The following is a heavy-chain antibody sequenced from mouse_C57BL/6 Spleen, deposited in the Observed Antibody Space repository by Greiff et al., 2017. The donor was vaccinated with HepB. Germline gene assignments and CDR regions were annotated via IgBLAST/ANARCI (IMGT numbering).Heavy chain of an antibody. CDR2: IYPGDGDT. J-gene: IGHJ3*01. CDR3: ARDNYGSLFAY. V-gene: IGHV1-80*01. Sequence: VKLQESGAELVKPGASVKISCKASGYAFSSYWMNWVKQRPGKGLEWIGQIYPGDGDTNYNGKFKGKATLTADKSSSTAYMQLSSLTSEDSAVYFCARDNYGSLFAYWGQGTLVTVSA. D-gene: IGHD1-1*01. CDR1: GYAFSSYW.